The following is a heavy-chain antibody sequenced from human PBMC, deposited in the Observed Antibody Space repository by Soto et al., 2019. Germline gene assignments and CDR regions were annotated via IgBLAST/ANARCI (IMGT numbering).Heavy chain of an antibody. CDR3: ARERWHANRYPGAFDI. Sequence: EVQLVESGGGLVQPGGSLRLSCAASGFSFRNFEMNWVRQAPGKGLEWVSYIDATGNIIYYADSVKGRFTISRDNSKNSLFLQMNSLRAEDTAVYYCARERWHANRYPGAFDIWGRGTMVTVSS. D-gene: IGHD1-20*01. CDR1: GFSFRNFE. CDR2: IDATGNII. J-gene: IGHJ3*02. V-gene: IGHV3-48*03.